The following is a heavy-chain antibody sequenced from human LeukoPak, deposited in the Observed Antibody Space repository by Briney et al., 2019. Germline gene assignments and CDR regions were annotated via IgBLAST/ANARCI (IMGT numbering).Heavy chain of an antibody. J-gene: IGHJ4*02. D-gene: IGHD4-17*01. CDR2: ISSSGSYI. CDR1: GFTFSSYS. V-gene: IGHV3-21*01. Sequence: GGSLRLSCAASGFTFSSYSMKWVRQAPGKGLEWVSSISSSGSYIYYVDSVKGRFTISRDNAKNSLYLQMNSLRAEDTAVYYCARDSPARRDGAYEDFDYWGQGTLVTVSS. CDR3: ARDSPARRDGAYEDFDY.